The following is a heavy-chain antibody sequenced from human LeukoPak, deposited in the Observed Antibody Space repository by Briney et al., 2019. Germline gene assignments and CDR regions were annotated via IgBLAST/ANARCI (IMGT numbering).Heavy chain of an antibody. D-gene: IGHD3-22*01. J-gene: IGHJ4*02. Sequence: ASVKVSCKASGGTFSSYAISWVRQAPGQGLEWMGIINPSGGSTSYAQKFQGRVTMTRDMSTSTVYMELSSLRSEDTAVYYCARASITMIDNYWGQGTLVTVSS. V-gene: IGHV1-46*01. CDR1: GGTFSSYA. CDR3: ARASITMIDNY. CDR2: INPSGGST.